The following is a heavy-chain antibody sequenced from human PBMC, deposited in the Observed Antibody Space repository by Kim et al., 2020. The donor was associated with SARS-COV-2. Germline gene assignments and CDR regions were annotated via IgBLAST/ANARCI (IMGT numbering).Heavy chain of an antibody. CDR3: ARGGRRITMVRGVLGGDWFDP. D-gene: IGHD3-10*01. Sequence: ASVKVSCKASGYTFTSYAMHWVRQAPGQRLEWMGWINAGNGNTKYSQKFQGRVTITRDTSASTAYMELSSLRSEDTAVYYCARGGRRITMVRGVLGGDWFDPWGQGTLVTVSS. CDR2: INAGNGNT. J-gene: IGHJ5*02. CDR1: GYTFTSYA. V-gene: IGHV1-3*01.